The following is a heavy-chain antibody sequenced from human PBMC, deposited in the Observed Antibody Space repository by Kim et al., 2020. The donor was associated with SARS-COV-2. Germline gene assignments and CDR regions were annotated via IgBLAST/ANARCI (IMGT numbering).Heavy chain of an antibody. CDR3: ARVCSGGSCYWGY. Sequence: YADSVKGRFTISRDNAKNSLYLQRNSLRAEDTAVYYCARVCSGGSCYWGYWGQGTLVTVSS. D-gene: IGHD2-15*01. J-gene: IGHJ4*02. V-gene: IGHV3-48*03.